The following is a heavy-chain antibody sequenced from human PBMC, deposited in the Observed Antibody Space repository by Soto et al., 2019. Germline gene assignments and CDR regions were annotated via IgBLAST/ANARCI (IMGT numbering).Heavy chain of an antibody. Sequence: SETLSLTCTVSGGSISSGGYYWSWIRQHPGKGLEWIGYIYYSGSTYYNPSLKSRVTISVDASKNQFSLKLSSVTAADTAVYYCARVGDGYCSSTSCHDAFDIWGQGTMVTVSS. V-gene: IGHV4-31*03. D-gene: IGHD2-2*01. CDR1: GGSISSGGYY. CDR2: IYYSGST. J-gene: IGHJ3*02. CDR3: ARVGDGYCSSTSCHDAFDI.